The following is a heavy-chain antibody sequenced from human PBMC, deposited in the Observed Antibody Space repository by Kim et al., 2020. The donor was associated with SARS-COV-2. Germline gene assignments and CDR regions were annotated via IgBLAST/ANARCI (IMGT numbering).Heavy chain of an antibody. CDR1: GYTFTDYY. CDR2: INPYSGDT. V-gene: IGHV1-2*02. D-gene: IGHD3-3*01. J-gene: IGHJ4*02. CDR3: ARSAHFWSGHYLDF. Sequence: ASVNVSCKASGYTFTDYYIHWVRQAPGQGLEWMGWINPYSGDTTYAQRFQGRVTMTRDTSISTPYVELSSLRSDDTAVYYCARSAHFWSGHYLDFWGQGT.